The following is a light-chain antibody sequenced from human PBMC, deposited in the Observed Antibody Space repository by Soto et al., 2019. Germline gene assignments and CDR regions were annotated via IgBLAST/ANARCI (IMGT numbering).Light chain of an antibody. CDR3: QNYGSPSWT. CDR1: QSISSSD. J-gene: IGKJ1*01. V-gene: IGKV3-20*01. CDR2: AAS. Sequence: EIVLTQSPGTLSLSPGERATLSCRASQSISSSDLALYQHTTGQAPRLLIYAASSRATGIQVRFSGSGSGTGFTLSIGRLEPEDFAVYYCQNYGSPSWTFGQGTKVDIK.